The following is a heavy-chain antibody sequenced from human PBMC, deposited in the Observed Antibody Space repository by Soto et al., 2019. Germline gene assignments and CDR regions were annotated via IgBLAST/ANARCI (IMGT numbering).Heavy chain of an antibody. V-gene: IGHV4-59*01. CDR3: ARARGGYFDY. CDR2: IYYSGRT. J-gene: IGHJ4*02. Sequence: SETLALTCTVAGGSISSYYWCWIRQPPGKGLEWIGYIYYSGRTNYNPSLKRRVTISADTSKNQFSLKLSAVTAADTAVYYCARARGGYFDYWGQGTLVTVSS. CDR1: GGSISSYY.